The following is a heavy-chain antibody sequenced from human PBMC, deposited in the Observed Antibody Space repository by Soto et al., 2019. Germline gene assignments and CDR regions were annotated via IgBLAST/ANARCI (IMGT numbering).Heavy chain of an antibody. Sequence: PGESLKISCKGSGYSFTSYWISWVRQMPGKGLEWMGRIDPSDSYTNYSPSFQGHVTISADKSISTAYLQWSSLKASDTAMYYCARAGDVHGNYGDYVVSNWFDPWGQGTLVTVSS. J-gene: IGHJ5*02. CDR1: GYSFTSYW. CDR2: IDPSDSYT. V-gene: IGHV5-10-1*01. CDR3: ARAGDVHGNYGDYVVSNWFDP. D-gene: IGHD4-17*01.